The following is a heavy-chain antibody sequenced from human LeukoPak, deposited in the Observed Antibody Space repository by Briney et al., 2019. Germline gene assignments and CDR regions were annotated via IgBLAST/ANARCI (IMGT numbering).Heavy chain of an antibody. CDR1: GGSISTYY. Sequence: SETLSLTCTVSGGSISTYYWSWIRQPPGKGLEWIGYIYHSGSTKYNPSLKSRVTISVDTSKNQFSLKLSSVTAADTAVYYCARDGYSGNDGLWGQGTLVTVSS. V-gene: IGHV4-59*01. D-gene: IGHD5-12*01. CDR2: IYHSGST. CDR3: ARDGYSGNDGL. J-gene: IGHJ4*02.